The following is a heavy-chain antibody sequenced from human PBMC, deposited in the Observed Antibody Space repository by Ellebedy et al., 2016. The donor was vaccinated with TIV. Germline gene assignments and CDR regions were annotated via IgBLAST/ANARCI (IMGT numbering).Heavy chain of an antibody. V-gene: IGHV3-21*01. Sequence: GESLKISXAASGFTFSSYAMHWVRQAPGKGLEWVSSISSSSSYIYYADSVKGRFTISRDNAKNSLYLQMNSLRAEDTAVYYCARDDYILDYWGQGTLVTVSS. D-gene: IGHD4-11*01. CDR3: ARDDYILDY. CDR2: ISSSSSYI. CDR1: GFTFSSYA. J-gene: IGHJ4*02.